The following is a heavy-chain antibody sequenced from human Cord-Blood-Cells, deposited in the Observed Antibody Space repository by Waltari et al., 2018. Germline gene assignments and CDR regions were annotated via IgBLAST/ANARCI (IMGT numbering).Heavy chain of an antibody. V-gene: IGHV4-4*02. Sequence: QVQLQESGPGLVKPSGTLSLTCAVSGGSISSSNWWSWVRQHPGKGLEWIGEIYHSGSTNYNPSLKSRVTISVDKSKNQFSLKLSSVTAADTAVYYCARVGGDYVSHDAFDIWGQGTMVTVSS. D-gene: IGHD4-17*01. CDR3: ARVGGDYVSHDAFDI. CDR1: GGSISSSNW. CDR2: IYHSGST. J-gene: IGHJ3*02.